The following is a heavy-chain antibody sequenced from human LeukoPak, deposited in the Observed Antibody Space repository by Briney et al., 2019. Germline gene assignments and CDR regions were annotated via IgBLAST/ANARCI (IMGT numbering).Heavy chain of an antibody. CDR3: ARGKDYGDHEWLKGWLDP. J-gene: IGHJ5*02. CDR1: GGSISSYY. Sequence: PSETLSLTCTVSGGSISSYYWTWIRQPPGKGLEWIGYIYYSGGTNYNPSLKSRVTISIDTSKSQFSLKLTSVTAADTAVYYCARGKDYGDHEWLKGWLDPWGQGTLVTVSS. V-gene: IGHV4-59*01. CDR2: IYYSGGT. D-gene: IGHD4-17*01.